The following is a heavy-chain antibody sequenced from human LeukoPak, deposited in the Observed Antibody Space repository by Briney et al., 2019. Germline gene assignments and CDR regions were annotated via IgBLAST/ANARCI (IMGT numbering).Heavy chain of an antibody. Sequence: SETLSLTCAVSGGSISSGGYSWSWIRQPPGKGLEWIGYIYYSGSTYHNPSLKSRVTISVDTSKNQFSLKLSSVTAADTAVYYCARDSRQSNYFDYWGQGTLVTVSS. CDR1: GGSISSGGYS. V-gene: IGHV4-30-4*07. J-gene: IGHJ4*02. CDR2: IYYSGST. CDR3: ARDSRQSNYFDY.